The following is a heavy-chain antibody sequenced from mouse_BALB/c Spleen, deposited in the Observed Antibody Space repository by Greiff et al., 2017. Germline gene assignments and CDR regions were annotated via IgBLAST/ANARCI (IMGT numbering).Heavy chain of an antibody. CDR2: ISSGSSTI. J-gene: IGHJ4*01. D-gene: IGHD2-3*01. CDR3: ARWLLHCYAMDY. CDR1: GFTFSSFG. V-gene: IGHV5-17*02. Sequence: DVMLVESGGGLVQPGGSRKLSCAASGFTFSSFGMHWVRQAPEKGLEWVAYISSGSSTIYYADTVKGRFTISRDNPKNTLFLQMTSLRSEDTAMYYCARWLLHCYAMDYWGQGTSVTVSS.